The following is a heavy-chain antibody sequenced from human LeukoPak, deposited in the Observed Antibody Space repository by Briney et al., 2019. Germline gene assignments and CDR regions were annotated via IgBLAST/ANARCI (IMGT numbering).Heavy chain of an antibody. CDR3: ARDRRNTGSFFDY. J-gene: IGHJ4*02. CDR1: GFTFSSYS. V-gene: IGHV3-48*01. Sequence: GGSLRLSCAASGFTFSSYSMNWVRQAPGKGLEWVSYITSSSSNIYYADSVKGRFTISRDNAKNSLYLQMNSLRAEDTAVYYCARDRRNTGSFFDYWGQGTLVTVSS. CDR2: ITSSSSNI. D-gene: IGHD1-26*01.